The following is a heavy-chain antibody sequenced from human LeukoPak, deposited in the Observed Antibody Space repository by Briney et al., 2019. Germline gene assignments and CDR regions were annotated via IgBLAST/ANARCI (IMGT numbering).Heavy chain of an antibody. D-gene: IGHD3-10*01. CDR1: GYTFTGYY. J-gene: IGHJ3*02. CDR2: INPNNDGT. V-gene: IGHV1-2*02. CDR3: ARGLSPGSPSAFHI. Sequence: ASVKVSCKASGYTFTGYYMHWVRQAPGQGLEWMGWINPNNDGTNYAQKFQGRVTMTRDTSISTAYMELSRLRSDDTAVYYCARGLSPGSPSAFHIWRQGTMVTVSS.